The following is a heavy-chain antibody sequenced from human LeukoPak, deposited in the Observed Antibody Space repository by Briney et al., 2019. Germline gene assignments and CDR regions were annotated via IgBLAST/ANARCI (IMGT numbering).Heavy chain of an antibody. CDR2: ISAYNGNT. Sequence: ASVKVSCKASGGTFNNYTISWVRQAPGQGLEWMGWISAYNGNTNYAQKLQGRVTMTTDTSTSTAYMELRSLRSDDTAVYYCARDYLGYRSYWGQGTLVTVSS. CDR1: GGTFNNYT. CDR3: ARDYLGYRSY. J-gene: IGHJ4*02. D-gene: IGHD2-2*02. V-gene: IGHV1-18*01.